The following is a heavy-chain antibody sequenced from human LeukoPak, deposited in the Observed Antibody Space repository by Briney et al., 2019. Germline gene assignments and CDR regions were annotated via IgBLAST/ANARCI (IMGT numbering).Heavy chain of an antibody. CDR2: ISYDGSNK. CDR3: ARDSQLWSLDY. V-gene: IGHV3-30-3*01. Sequence: GGSLRLSCAASGFTFSSYAMHWVRQAPGKGLEWVAVISYDGSNKYYADSVKGRFTISRDNAKNSLYLQMNSLRAEDTAVYYCARDSQLWSLDYWGQGTLVTVSS. CDR1: GFTFSSYA. D-gene: IGHD5-18*01. J-gene: IGHJ4*02.